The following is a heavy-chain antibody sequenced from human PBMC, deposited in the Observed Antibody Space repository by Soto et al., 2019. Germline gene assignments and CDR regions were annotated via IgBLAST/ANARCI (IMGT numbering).Heavy chain of an antibody. CDR3: ARFQDGDRLFDY. J-gene: IGHJ4*02. CDR1: GFTFDDYG. CDR2: INWNGGST. D-gene: IGHD4-17*01. V-gene: IGHV3-20*01. Sequence: EVQLVESGGGVVRPGGSLRLSCAASGFTFDDYGMSWVRQAPGKGLEWVSGINWNGGSTGYADSVKGRFTISRDNAKNSLYLQMNSLSVQDTALYHCARFQDGDRLFDYWGQGTLVTVSS.